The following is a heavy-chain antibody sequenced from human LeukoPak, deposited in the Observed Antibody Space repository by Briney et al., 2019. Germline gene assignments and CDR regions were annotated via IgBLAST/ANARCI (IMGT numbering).Heavy chain of an antibody. J-gene: IGHJ3*02. Sequence: VKVPCKPSGGTFSNSGFSWVRQAPGQGLEWMGRIVPILGIPNYAQKFQGRVTITADKSTNTAYMELSSLRSDDTAMYYCARDFTDDAFDIWGQGTMVT. CDR2: IVPILGIP. CDR3: ARDFTDDAFDI. D-gene: IGHD3-16*01. CDR1: GGTFSNSG. V-gene: IGHV1-69*10.